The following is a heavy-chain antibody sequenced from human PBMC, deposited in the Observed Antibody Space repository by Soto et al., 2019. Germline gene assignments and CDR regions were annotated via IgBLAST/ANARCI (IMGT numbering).Heavy chain of an antibody. CDR2: LYGSGGGI. V-gene: IGHV3-23*01. CDR3: AKDAVSGDGVWLAQD. D-gene: IGHD4-17*01. Sequence: GSLRLSCAPSGFTFSSYAIICIRQVPGKGLEWVSGLYGSGGGIHYADSVKGRFTISRDNSASSVYLQMNNLRVEDTAIYYCAKDAVSGDGVWLAQDWGQGTVVTVS. CDR1: GFTFSSYA. J-gene: IGHJ4*02.